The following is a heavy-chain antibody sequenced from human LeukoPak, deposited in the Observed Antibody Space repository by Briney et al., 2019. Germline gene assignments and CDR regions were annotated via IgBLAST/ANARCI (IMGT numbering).Heavy chain of an antibody. CDR1: ASGDSFSSYH. V-gene: IGHV4-59*01. Sequence: SETLSLTCTVSASGDSFSSYHWSWVRQPPGKGLEWIGYVSSSGSTSYNPSLKSRLTISVDTSKNQFSLKLNSVTAADTAVYYCARVGRGDHSWGSYYCDHWGQGTLVSVSS. CDR2: VSSSGST. J-gene: IGHJ4*02. D-gene: IGHD3-16*01. CDR3: ARVGRGDHSWGSYYCDH.